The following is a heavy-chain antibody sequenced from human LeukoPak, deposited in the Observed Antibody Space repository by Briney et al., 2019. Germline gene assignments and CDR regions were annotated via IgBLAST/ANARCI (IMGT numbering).Heavy chain of an antibody. CDR3: ARGKQQLDY. D-gene: IGHD6-13*01. J-gene: IGHJ4*02. CDR1: VFTFSSYG. Sequence: GGSLRLSCAASVFTFSSYGMHWVRQAPGKGLEWVSSISSSSKYIYYADSVKGCITISRDNAKNSLYLKMNSLRTVDTAVYYCARGKQQLDYWGQGTLVTVSS. CDR2: ISSSSKYI. V-gene: IGHV3-21*01.